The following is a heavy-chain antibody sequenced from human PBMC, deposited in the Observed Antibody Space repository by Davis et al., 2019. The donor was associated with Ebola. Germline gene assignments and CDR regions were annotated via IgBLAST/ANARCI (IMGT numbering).Heavy chain of an antibody. V-gene: IGHV3-23*01. Sequence: GESLKISCAASGFTFSSYAMSWVRQAPGKGLEWVSAISGSGGSTYYADSVKGRFTISRDNSKNTLYLQMNSLRAEDTAVYYCAKDVAARPAYGMDVWGQGTTVTVSS. CDR2: ISGSGGST. CDR1: GFTFSSYA. D-gene: IGHD6-6*01. CDR3: AKDVAARPAYGMDV. J-gene: IGHJ6*02.